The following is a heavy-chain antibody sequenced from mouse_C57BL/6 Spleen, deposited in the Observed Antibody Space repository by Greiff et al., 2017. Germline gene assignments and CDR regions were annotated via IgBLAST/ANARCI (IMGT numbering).Heavy chain of an antibody. CDR3: ARRGPVVAPYAMDY. CDR1: GYTFTDYN. V-gene: IGHV1-18*01. D-gene: IGHD1-1*01. CDR2: INPNNGGT. Sequence: VQLQQSGPELVKPGASVKIPCKASGYTFTDYNMDWVKQSHGKSLEWIGDINPNNGGTIYNQKFKGKATLTVDKSSSTAYMELRSLTSEDTAVXYCARRGPVVAPYAMDYWGQGTSVTVSS. J-gene: IGHJ4*01.